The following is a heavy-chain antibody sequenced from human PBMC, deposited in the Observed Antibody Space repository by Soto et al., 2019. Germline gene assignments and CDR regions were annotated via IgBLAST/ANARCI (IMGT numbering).Heavy chain of an antibody. V-gene: IGHV4-30-2*01. J-gene: IGHJ4*02. Sequence: HSETLSLTCAVSGGSISSGGYSWSWIRQPPGKGLEWIGYIYHSGSTYYNPSLKSRVTISMDKSKNQISLNLFSVTAAETAVYYCARDHSYSGNWAFDYGGQGALVTVSS. D-gene: IGHD5-12*01. CDR1: GGSISSGGYS. CDR3: ARDHSYSGNWAFDY. CDR2: IYHSGST.